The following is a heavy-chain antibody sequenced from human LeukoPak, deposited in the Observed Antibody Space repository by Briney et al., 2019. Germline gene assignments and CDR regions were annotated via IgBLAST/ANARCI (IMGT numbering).Heavy chain of an antibody. D-gene: IGHD6-13*01. V-gene: IGHV4-34*01. J-gene: IGHJ4*02. CDR1: GGSFSGYY. CDR2: INHSGST. Sequence: KPSETLSLTCAVYGGSFSGYYWSWIRQPPGKGLEWIGEINHSGSTNYNPSLKSRVTISVDTSKNQFSLKLSSVTAADTAMYYCARGRSSRRFDYWGQGTLVTVSS. CDR3: ARGRSSRRFDY.